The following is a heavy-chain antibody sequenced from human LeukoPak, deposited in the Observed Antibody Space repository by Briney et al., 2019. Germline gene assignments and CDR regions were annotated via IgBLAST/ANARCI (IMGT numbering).Heavy chain of an antibody. CDR2: IWYDGSNK. D-gene: IGHD2-15*01. J-gene: IGHJ6*02. Sequence: GGSLRLSCAASGFTFSSYGMHWVRQAPGKGLEWVAVIWYDGSNKYYADSVKGRFTISRDNAKNSLYLQMNSLRAEDTAVYYCARDLECSGGSCYSDDYGMDVWGQGTTVTVSS. CDR1: GFTFSSYG. CDR3: ARDLECSGGSCYSDDYGMDV. V-gene: IGHV3-33*01.